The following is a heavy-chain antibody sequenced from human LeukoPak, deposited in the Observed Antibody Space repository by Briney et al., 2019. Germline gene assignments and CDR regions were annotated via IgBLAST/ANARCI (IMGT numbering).Heavy chain of an antibody. V-gene: IGHV3-30*04. Sequence: GGSLRLSCTASGFTFGDYAMSWVRQAPGKGLEWVAVISYDGSNKYYADSVKGRLTISRDNSKNTLYLQMNSLRAEDTAVYYCASSHSSSWYTLWYWGQGTLVTVSS. CDR1: GFTFGDYA. D-gene: IGHD6-13*01. CDR2: ISYDGSNK. CDR3: ASSHSSSWYTLWY. J-gene: IGHJ4*02.